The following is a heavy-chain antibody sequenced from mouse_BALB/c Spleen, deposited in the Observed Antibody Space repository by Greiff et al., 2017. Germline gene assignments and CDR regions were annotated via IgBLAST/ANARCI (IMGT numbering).Heavy chain of an antibody. CDR2: ISSGGSYT. Sequence: EVKLMESGGGLVKPGGSLKLSCAASGFTFSSYTMSWVRQTPEKRLEWVATISSGGSYTYYPDSVKGRFTISRDNAKNTLYLQMSSLKSEDTAMYYCTRDTQLGRGYAMDYWGQGTSVTVSS. D-gene: IGHD4-1*02. CDR1: GFTFSSYT. J-gene: IGHJ4*01. V-gene: IGHV5-6-4*01. CDR3: TRDTQLGRGYAMDY.